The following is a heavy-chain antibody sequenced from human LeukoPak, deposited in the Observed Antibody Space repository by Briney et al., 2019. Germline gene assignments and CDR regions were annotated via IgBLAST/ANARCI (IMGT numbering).Heavy chain of an antibody. CDR3: ARDADYYFDY. J-gene: IGHJ4*02. Sequence: GGSLRLSCAASGFTFSSYGMHWVRQAPGKGLEWVALIWYDGTNKHYGDSVKGRFTISRDNSKNTPYLQMNSLRAEDTATYYCARDADYYFDYWGQGTLVTVSS. D-gene: IGHD3/OR15-3a*01. CDR1: GFTFSSYG. CDR2: IWYDGTNK. V-gene: IGHV3-33*01.